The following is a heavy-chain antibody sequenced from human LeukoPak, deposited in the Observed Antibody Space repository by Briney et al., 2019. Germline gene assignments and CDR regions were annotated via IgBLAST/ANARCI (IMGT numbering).Heavy chain of an antibody. Sequence: ASVKVSCKASGYTFTSYDINWVRQATGQGLEWMGWMNPNSGNTGYAQKFQGRVTMTRNTSISTAYMELSSLRSEDTAVYYCARGGDVVVPAAMDYYYGMDVWGQGTTVTVSS. V-gene: IGHV1-8*01. J-gene: IGHJ6*02. CDR3: ARGGDVVVPAAMDYYYGMDV. D-gene: IGHD2-2*01. CDR2: MNPNSGNT. CDR1: GYTFTSYD.